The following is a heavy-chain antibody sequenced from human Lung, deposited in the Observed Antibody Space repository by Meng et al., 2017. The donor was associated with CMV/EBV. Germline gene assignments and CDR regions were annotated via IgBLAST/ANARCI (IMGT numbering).Heavy chain of an antibody. V-gene: IGHV3-7*01. CDR2: IREDGSEQ. CDR3: ARVKKAVHFDN. Sequence: SCAASEFTFSNYWMSWVRRGPGKGLEWVANIREDGSEQHYADSVKGRFSISRDNAKNSLYLQMNSLRGEDTAVYYCARVKKAVHFDNWGQGTLVTVSS. CDR1: EFTFSNYW. D-gene: IGHD6-6*01. J-gene: IGHJ4*02.